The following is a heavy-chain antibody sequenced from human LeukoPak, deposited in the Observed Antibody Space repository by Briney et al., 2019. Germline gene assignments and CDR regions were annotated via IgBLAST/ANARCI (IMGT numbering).Heavy chain of an antibody. J-gene: IGHJ3*02. CDR1: GYTFASYA. D-gene: IGHD1-14*01. CDR3: AAAGSPESDAFDI. Sequence: ASVKVSCKASGYTFASYAMHWVRQAPGKGLEWMGGFDPEDGETIYAQKFQERVTITRDMSTSTAYMELSSLRSEDTAVYYCAAAGSPESDAFDIWGQGTMVTVSS. V-gene: IGHV1-24*01. CDR2: FDPEDGET.